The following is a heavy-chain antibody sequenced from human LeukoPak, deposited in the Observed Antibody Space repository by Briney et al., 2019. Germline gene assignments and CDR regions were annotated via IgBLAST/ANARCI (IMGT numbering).Heavy chain of an antibody. CDR2: ISYDGSNK. V-gene: IGHV3-30*04. CDR1: GFTFSSYA. CDR3: ARDLFAADYYYYYGMDV. J-gene: IGHJ6*02. D-gene: IGHD3-3*01. Sequence: PGGSLRLSCAASGFTFSSYAMHWVRQAPGKGLEWVAVISYDGSNKYYADSVKGRFTISRDNSKNTLYLQMNSLRAEDMAVYYCARDLFAADYYYYYGMDVWGQGTTVTVSS.